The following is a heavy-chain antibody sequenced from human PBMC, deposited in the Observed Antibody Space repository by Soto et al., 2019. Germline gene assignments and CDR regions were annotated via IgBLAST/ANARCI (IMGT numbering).Heavy chain of an antibody. D-gene: IGHD1-26*01. CDR1: GYTFTGYY. J-gene: IGHJ4*02. V-gene: IGHV1-2*04. CDR2: INPNSGGT. Sequence: QVQLVQSGAEVKKPGASVKVSCKASGYTFTGYYMHWVRQAPGQGLEWMGWINPNSGGTNYAQKFQGWVTMTRDTSISTAYMELSRLRSDDTAVYYCARDLSASGSYLQGGIDYWGQGTLVTVSS. CDR3: ARDLSASGSYLQGGIDY.